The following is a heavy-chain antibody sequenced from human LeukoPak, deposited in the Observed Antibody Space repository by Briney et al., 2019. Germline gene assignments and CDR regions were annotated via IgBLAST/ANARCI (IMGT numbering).Heavy chain of an antibody. CDR3: ARGGAARLHFQN. D-gene: IGHD6-6*01. Sequence: PSETLSLTCTVSGGSISTYYWNWIRQPPGKGLEWIGYIYHSGSTNYNPSLQSRVTISVDTSRNQFSLNLNSVTAADTAVYYCARGGAARLHFQNWGQGTLVTVSS. CDR2: IYHSGST. J-gene: IGHJ1*01. CDR1: GGSISTYY. V-gene: IGHV4-59*01.